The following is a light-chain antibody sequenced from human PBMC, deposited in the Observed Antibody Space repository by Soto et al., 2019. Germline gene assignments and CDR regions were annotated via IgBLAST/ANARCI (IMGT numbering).Light chain of an antibody. J-gene: IGKJ4*01. CDR3: QQFSSYPLT. CDR2: DAS. Sequence: EVVFRQSPGTLSFAPWERSTLSCMASHTVRNNYLACHQQQPGQAPRLLIYDASRRATGLPDSFSGGGSGTDFPPTISRLEPEDFAVYYCQQFSSYPLTFGGGTKVDIK. CDR1: HTVRNNY. V-gene: IGKV3-20*01.